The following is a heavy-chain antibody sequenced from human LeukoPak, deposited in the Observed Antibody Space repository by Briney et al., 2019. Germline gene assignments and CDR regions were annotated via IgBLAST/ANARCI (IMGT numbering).Heavy chain of an antibody. CDR1: GFTFSTYW. Sequence: QPGGSLRLSCAASGFTFSTYWMHWVRQAPGKGLVWVARIRPEGTTTAYADSVKGRFTIPRDNAKNTLFLQMNSLSAEDTAVYYCARDLDWILFDYWGQGTLVTVSS. CDR3: ARDLDWILFDY. D-gene: IGHD3-9*01. J-gene: IGHJ4*02. V-gene: IGHV3-74*03. CDR2: IRPEGTTT.